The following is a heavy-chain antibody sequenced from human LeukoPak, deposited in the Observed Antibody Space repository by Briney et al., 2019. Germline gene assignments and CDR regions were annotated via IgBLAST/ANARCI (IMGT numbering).Heavy chain of an antibody. V-gene: IGHV1-3*01. CDR2: INAGNGNI. CDR3: ASDEAAAGIFHFDY. Sequence: ASVKVSCKASGYTFTSYAMHWVRQAPGQRLEWMGWINAGNGNIKYSQKFQGRVTITRDTSASTAYMELSSLRSEDTAVYYCASDEAAAGIFHFDYWGQGTLVTVSS. D-gene: IGHD6-13*01. CDR1: GYTFTSYA. J-gene: IGHJ4*02.